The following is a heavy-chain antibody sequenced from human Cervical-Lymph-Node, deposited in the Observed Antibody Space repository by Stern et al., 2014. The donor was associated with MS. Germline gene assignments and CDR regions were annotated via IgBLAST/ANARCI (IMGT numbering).Heavy chain of an antibody. CDR3: SRDADGYSLVFGY. J-gene: IGHJ4*02. Sequence: VQLEESGPGLVKPSQTLSLTCAVTGGSISSAEYYWSWIRQSPWTGLEWIGAIDYSDTTYYNPSLKSRVSISVDTSKNQFSLKLRSVTAADTAVYYCSRDADGYSLVFGYWGRGTLVTVSS. CDR1: GGSISSAEYY. V-gene: IGHV4-30-4*01. CDR2: IDYSDTT. D-gene: IGHD5-24*01.